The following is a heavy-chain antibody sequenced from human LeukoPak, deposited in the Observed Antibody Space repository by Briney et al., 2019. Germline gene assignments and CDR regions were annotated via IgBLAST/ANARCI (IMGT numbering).Heavy chain of an antibody. CDR1: GYIFTDYY. CDR3: ARGGCVADSCHVDFDY. V-gene: IGHV1-18*04. CDR2: ISAYNGNT. D-gene: IGHD2-2*01. Sequence: ASVKVSCKASGYIFTDYYMHWVRQAPGRGLEWMGWISAYNGNTNYAQKLQGRVTMTTDTSTSTAYMELRSLRSDDTAVYYCARGGCVADSCHVDFDYWGQGTLVTVSS. J-gene: IGHJ4*02.